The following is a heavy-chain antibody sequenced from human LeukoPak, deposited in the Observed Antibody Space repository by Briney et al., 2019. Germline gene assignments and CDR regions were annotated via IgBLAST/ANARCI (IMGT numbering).Heavy chain of an antibody. J-gene: IGHJ4*02. CDR3: TRSSYDSSGSYYFDY. V-gene: IGHV3-13*01. CDR1: GFTFTGYD. D-gene: IGHD3-22*01. CDR2: IGTAGDT. Sequence: GGSLRLSCAASGFTFTGYDMNWVRQAIGKGLEWVSTIGTAGDTYYPGSVKGRFTSSRENARNSLYLHLNNLRAGDTAVYYCTRSSYDSSGSYYFDYWGQGTLVTVSS.